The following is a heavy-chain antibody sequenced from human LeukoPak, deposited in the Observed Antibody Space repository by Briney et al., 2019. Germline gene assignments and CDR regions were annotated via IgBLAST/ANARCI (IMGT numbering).Heavy chain of an antibody. Sequence: ASVKVSCKVSGYTLTELSMHWVRQAPGKGLEWMGGFDPEDGETIYAQKFQGRVTMTEDTSTDTAYMELSSLRSEDTAVYYCATALPGIAAAGTQTTVTTAFDYWGRGTLVTVSS. V-gene: IGHV1-24*01. CDR2: FDPEDGET. CDR3: ATALPGIAAAGTQTTVTTAFDY. D-gene: IGHD6-13*01. J-gene: IGHJ4*02. CDR1: GYTLTELS.